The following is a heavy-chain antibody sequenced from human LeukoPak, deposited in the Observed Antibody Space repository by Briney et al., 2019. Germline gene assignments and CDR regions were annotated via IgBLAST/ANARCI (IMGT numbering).Heavy chain of an antibody. Sequence: PSETLSLTCTVSGGSISNYYWNWIRQPPGKGLEWIGYIYSSGSTNHNPSLKSRVTISVDTSKNQLSLRLNSVTAADAAVYYCARAHSSSWYMDYWGQGTLVTVS. CDR2: IYSSGST. D-gene: IGHD6-13*01. CDR1: GGSISNYY. V-gene: IGHV4-59*01. CDR3: ARAHSSSWYMDY. J-gene: IGHJ4*02.